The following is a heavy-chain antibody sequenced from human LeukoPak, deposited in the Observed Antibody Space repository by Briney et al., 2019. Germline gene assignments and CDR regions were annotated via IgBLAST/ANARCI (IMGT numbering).Heavy chain of an antibody. Sequence: SVKVSCKASGGTFSSYAISWVRQAPGQGLEWMGGIIPIFGTANYAQKFQGRVTITADESTSTAHMELSSLRSEDTAVYYCARDLPGGSPRYLRYYGMDVWGQGTTVTVSS. D-gene: IGHD3-9*01. CDR3: ARDLPGGSPRYLRYYGMDV. V-gene: IGHV1-69*01. CDR2: IIPIFGTA. J-gene: IGHJ6*02. CDR1: GGTFSSYA.